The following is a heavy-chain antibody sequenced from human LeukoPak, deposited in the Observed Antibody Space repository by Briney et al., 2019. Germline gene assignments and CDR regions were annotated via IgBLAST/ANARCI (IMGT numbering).Heavy chain of an antibody. Sequence: ASVKVSCKASGYTFIGYYMHWVRQAPGQGLEWMGWINPNSGGTNYAQKFQGRVTMTRDTSISTAYMELSRLRSDDTAVYYCARDLATMVRGVVFYMDVWGKGTTVTISS. V-gene: IGHV1-2*02. CDR1: GYTFIGYY. D-gene: IGHD3-10*01. CDR3: ARDLATMVRGVVFYMDV. J-gene: IGHJ6*03. CDR2: INPNSGGT.